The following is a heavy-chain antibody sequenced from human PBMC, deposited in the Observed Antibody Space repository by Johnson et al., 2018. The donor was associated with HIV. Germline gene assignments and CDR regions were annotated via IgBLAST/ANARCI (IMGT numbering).Heavy chain of an antibody. CDR2: ISYDGSNK. Sequence: QVQLVESGGGVVQPGRSLRLSCAASGFTFSSYAMHWVRQAPGKGLEWVAVISYDGSNKYYADSVKGRFTISRDNSKNRLYLQMNSLRAEDPAVYYCARDPLSLLRGAFDIWGQGTMVTV. J-gene: IGHJ3*02. D-gene: IGHD3-22*01. V-gene: IGHV3-30*04. CDR1: GFTFSSYA. CDR3: ARDPLSLLRGAFDI.